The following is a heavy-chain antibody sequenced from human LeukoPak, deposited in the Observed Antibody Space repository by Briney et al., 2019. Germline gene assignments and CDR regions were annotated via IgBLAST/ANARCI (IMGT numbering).Heavy chain of an antibody. CDR2: IQNSGSS. V-gene: IGHV4-59*01. J-gene: IGHJ6*02. CDR1: GFTFSSYA. D-gene: IGHD4-11*01. Sequence: GSLRLSCAASGFTFSSYAMSWVRQAPGKGLEWIGHIQNSGSSNYNPSLESRVTISVDTSKDQFSLKLSSVTAADTAIYYCATDYSNFYGLDVWGQGTTVTVSS. CDR3: ATDYSNFYGLDV.